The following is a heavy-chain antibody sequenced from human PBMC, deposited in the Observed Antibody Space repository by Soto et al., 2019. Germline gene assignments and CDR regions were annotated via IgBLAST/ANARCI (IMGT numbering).Heavy chain of an antibody. V-gene: IGHV3-53*01. CDR3: ATRPLLPGAP. Sequence: VQLVESGGGLIQPGGSLRLSCAASGFTFSSNDMNWVRQAPGKGLEWVSLIYSGGSTYYEDSVNGRFTISRDNSKNTLDLQMRSLRAEDTAVYYCATRPLLPGAPWGQGTMVTVSS. CDR1: GFTFSSND. CDR2: IYSGGST. D-gene: IGHD3-22*01. J-gene: IGHJ3*01.